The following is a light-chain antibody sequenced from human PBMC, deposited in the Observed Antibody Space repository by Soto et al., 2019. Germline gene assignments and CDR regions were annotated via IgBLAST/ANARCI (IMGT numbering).Light chain of an antibody. V-gene: IGKV1-27*01. CDR3: QKHNSAPFT. CDR2: SAS. J-gene: IGKJ3*01. CDR1: QGINNH. Sequence: DLQMTQSPSSLSASVGDRVTITCRASQGINNHLAWYQQKPGKVPKVLISSASTLQSGVPSRFSGSGSETDFTLTISSLQPEDVATYYCQKHNSAPFTFGPGTKVDI.